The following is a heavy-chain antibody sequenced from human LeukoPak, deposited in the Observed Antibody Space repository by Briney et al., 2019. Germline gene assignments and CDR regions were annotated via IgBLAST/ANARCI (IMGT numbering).Heavy chain of an antibody. D-gene: IGHD6-13*01. J-gene: IGHJ4*02. Sequence: PGGSLRLSCAASGFTVSSNHMSWVRQAPGKGLEWVSVIYSGGSTYYADSVKGRFTISRDNSKNTLYPQMNSLRAEDTAVYYCASHSSSWYGFDYWGQGTLVTVSS. V-gene: IGHV3-53*01. CDR1: GFTVSSNH. CDR3: ASHSSSWYGFDY. CDR2: IYSGGST.